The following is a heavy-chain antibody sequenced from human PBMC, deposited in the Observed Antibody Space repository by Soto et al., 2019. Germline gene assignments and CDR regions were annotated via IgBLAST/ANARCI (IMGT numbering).Heavy chain of an antibody. D-gene: IGHD2-2*01. Sequence: EVQLVESGGGLVKPGGSLRLSCAASGFTFSSYSMNWVRQAPGKGLEWVLSISSSSSYIYYADSVKGRFTISRDNAKNSLYLQMNSLRAEDTAVYYCARAPLVPAAPSYYYYYMDVWGKGTTVTVSS. J-gene: IGHJ6*03. CDR2: ISSSSSYI. CDR3: ARAPLVPAAPSYYYYYMDV. CDR1: GFTFSSYS. V-gene: IGHV3-21*01.